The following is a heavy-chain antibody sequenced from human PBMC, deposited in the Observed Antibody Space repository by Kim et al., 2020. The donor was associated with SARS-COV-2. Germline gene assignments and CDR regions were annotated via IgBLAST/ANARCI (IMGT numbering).Heavy chain of an antibody. D-gene: IGHD2-15*01. CDR1: GGSFSGYY. Sequence: SETLSLTCAVYGGSFSGYYWSWIRQPPGKGLEWIGEINHSGSTNYNPSLKSRVTISVDTSKNQFSLKLSSVTAADTAVYYCARLGYCSGGSCYGSRWFDPWGQGTLVTVSS. CDR3: ARLGYCSGGSCYGSRWFDP. V-gene: IGHV4-34*01. CDR2: INHSGST. J-gene: IGHJ5*02.